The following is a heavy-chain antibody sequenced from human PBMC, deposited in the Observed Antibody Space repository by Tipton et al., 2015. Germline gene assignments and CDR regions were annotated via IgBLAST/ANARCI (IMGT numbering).Heavy chain of an antibody. Sequence: LTCTVSGGSISNSNYYWGWIRQPPGKGLEWIGSIYHSGSTYYNPSLKSRVTISVDTSKNQFSLKLSSVTAADTAVYYCARVLCGGDCYSVGDWGQGTLVTVSS. V-gene: IGHV4-39*07. CDR3: ARVLCGGDCYSVGD. J-gene: IGHJ4*02. CDR2: IYHSGST. D-gene: IGHD2-21*02. CDR1: GGSISNSNYY.